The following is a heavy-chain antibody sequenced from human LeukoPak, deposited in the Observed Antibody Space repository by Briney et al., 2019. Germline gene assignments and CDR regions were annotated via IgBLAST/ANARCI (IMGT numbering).Heavy chain of an antibody. CDR1: ELTFSIYA. Sequence: PGGSLRLSCAASELTFSIYAMSWVRQAPGRSLEWVASITSTGESTWYAGSVKGRFTISRDNSKYTVYLQMNSLRAEDTAIYYCAKDRPNYFGTNGHYYRRDGDFWGQGTLVTVSS. D-gene: IGHD3-22*01. CDR3: AKDRPNYFGTNGHYYRRDGDF. CDR2: ITSTGEST. V-gene: IGHV3-23*01. J-gene: IGHJ4*02.